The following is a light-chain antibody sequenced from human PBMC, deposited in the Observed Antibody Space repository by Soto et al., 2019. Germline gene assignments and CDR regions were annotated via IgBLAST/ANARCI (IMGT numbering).Light chain of an antibody. CDR3: QQRSNWAT. V-gene: IGKV3D-20*02. Sequence: EVVLTQSPGTLSLSPGERATLSCRASQSVSSSDLAWYQQKPGQAPRLLISGASSRATGIPDRFSGSGSGTDFTLTISRLEPEDFAVYYCQQRSNWATFGPGTKVD. J-gene: IGKJ3*01. CDR2: GAS. CDR1: QSVSSSD.